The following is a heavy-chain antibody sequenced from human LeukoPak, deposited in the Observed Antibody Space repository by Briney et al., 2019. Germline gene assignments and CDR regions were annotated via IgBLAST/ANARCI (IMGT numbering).Heavy chain of an antibody. Sequence: GGSLRLSCVASGFTFKTYGMSWVRQAPGKGLEWVSTISGSDGSTYYADSVKGRFTISRDNSKSTLYLQMNSLRAEDTAVYYCASQGDSAYGDYNWGQGTLVTVSS. CDR2: ISGSDGST. V-gene: IGHV3-23*01. J-gene: IGHJ4*02. CDR1: GFTFKTYG. D-gene: IGHD4-17*01. CDR3: ASQGDSAYGDYN.